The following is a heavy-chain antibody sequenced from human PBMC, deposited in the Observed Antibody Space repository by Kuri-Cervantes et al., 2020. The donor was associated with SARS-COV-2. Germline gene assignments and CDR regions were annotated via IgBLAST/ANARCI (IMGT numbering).Heavy chain of an antibody. V-gene: IGHV3-30*02. CDR1: GFTFSSYG. D-gene: IGHD3-3*01. Sequence: GGSLRLSCAASGFTFSSYGTHWVRQAPGKGLEWVAFIRYDGSNKYYADSVKGRFTISRDNPKNTLYLQMNSLRAEDTAVYYCARDAHMVRFLEWLLTFGYFDLWGRGTLVTVSS. CDR2: IRYDGSNK. CDR3: ARDAHMVRFLEWLLTFGYFDL. J-gene: IGHJ2*01.